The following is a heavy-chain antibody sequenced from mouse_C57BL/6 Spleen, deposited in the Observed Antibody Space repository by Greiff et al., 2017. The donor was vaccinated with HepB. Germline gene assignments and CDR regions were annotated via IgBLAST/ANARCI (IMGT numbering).Heavy chain of an antibody. J-gene: IGHJ1*03. CDR2: IYPGSGST. CDR3: ARYSYGNGWYFDV. V-gene: IGHV1-55*01. D-gene: IGHD1-1*01. CDR1: GYTFTSYW. Sequence: QVQLQQPGAELVKPGASVKMSCKASGYTFTSYWITWVKQRPGQGLEWIGDIYPGSGSTTYNEKFKSKATLTVDTSSSTAYMQLSSLTSEASAVYYCARYSYGNGWYFDVWGTGTTVTVSS.